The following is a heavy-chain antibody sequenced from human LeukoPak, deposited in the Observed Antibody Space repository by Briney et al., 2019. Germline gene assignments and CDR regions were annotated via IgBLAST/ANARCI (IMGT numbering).Heavy chain of an antibody. CDR2: INSDGINT. D-gene: IGHD2-15*01. CDR1: GFSVSSNY. J-gene: IGHJ2*01. V-gene: IGHV3-74*01. CDR3: ARDRVVVATTTPPYWYFDL. Sequence: GGSLRLSCAASGFSVSSNYMSWVRQAPGKGLVWVSRINSDGINTSYADSVKGRFTISRDNAKNTLNLQMNSLRVEDTALYYCARDRVVVATTTPPYWYFDLWGRGTRVTVSS.